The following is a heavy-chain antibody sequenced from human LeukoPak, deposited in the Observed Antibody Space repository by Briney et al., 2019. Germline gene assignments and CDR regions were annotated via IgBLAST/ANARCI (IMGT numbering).Heavy chain of an antibody. V-gene: IGHV4-34*01. CDR3: ARHRSCSSTSCYGGGFDY. Sequence: SETLSLTCAVYGGSFSGYYWSWIRQPPGKGLEWIGEINHSGSTNYNSSLKSRVTISVGTSKNQFSLKLSSVTAADTAVYYCARHRSCSSTSCYGGGFDYWGQGTLVTVSS. J-gene: IGHJ4*02. CDR2: INHSGST. D-gene: IGHD2-2*01. CDR1: GGSFSGYY.